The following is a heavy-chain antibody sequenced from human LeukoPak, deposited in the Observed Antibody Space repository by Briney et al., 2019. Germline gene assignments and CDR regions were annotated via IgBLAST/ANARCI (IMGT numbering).Heavy chain of an antibody. V-gene: IGHV4-4*07. CDR1: GDSISDDY. CDR2: IHSGGTT. D-gene: IGHD3-10*01. J-gene: IGHJ5*02. CDR3: AKSMVRGLLWFDP. Sequence: SETLSLTCTVSGDSISDDYYTWMRQPAGKGLGWIGRIHSGGTTNYNPSLMSRVTISVDTSKNQFSLKLSSVTAADTAVYYCAKSMVRGLLWFDPWGQGTPVTVSS.